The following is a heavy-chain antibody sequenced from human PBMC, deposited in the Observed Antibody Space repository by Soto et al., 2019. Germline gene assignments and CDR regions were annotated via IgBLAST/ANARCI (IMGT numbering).Heavy chain of an antibody. CDR3: ARDGGDGAGGYYFDY. V-gene: IGHV3-7*03. D-gene: IGHD3-10*01. J-gene: IGHJ4*02. Sequence: GGSLRLSCAASGFTFSSYWMSWVRQAPGKGLEWVANIKQDGSEKYYVDSVKGRFTISRDNAKNSLYLQMNSLRAEDTAVYYCARDGGDGAGGYYFDYWGQGTLVTVSS. CDR1: GFTFSSYW. CDR2: IKQDGSEK.